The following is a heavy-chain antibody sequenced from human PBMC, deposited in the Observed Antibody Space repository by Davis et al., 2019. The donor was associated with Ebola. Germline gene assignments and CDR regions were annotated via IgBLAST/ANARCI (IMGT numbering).Heavy chain of an antibody. CDR2: IYPGDSDT. D-gene: IGHD5-24*01. V-gene: IGHV5-51*01. CDR1: GYSFTTYW. Sequence: PGGSLRLSCKGSGYSFTTYWIAWVRQTPAKGLEWMGIIYPGDSDTRYSPAFEGQVTISVDRSTNTAYLQWSSLKASDTAMYYCARPRAPRNLYGMDVWGQGTTVTVSS. J-gene: IGHJ6*02. CDR3: ARPRAPRNLYGMDV.